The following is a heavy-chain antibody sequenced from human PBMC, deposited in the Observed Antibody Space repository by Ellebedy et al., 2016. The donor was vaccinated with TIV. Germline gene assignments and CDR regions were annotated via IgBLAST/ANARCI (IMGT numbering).Heavy chain of an antibody. CDR2: INAGNGKT. CDR1: GYTFTRYA. D-gene: IGHD3-10*01. J-gene: IGHJ4*02. CDR3: ARGSAEGRAFDY. Sequence: ASVKVSCKASGYTFTRYAIHWVRQAPGQRLEWMGWINAGNGKTKYSEKFQGRVTITGDTPASTAYMELSSLTSADTAVYYCARGSAEGRAFDYWGQGTLVTVSS. V-gene: IGHV1-3*01.